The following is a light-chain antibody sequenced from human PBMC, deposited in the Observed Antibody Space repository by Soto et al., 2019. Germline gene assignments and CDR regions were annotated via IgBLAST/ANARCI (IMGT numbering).Light chain of an antibody. J-gene: IGKJ3*01. CDR2: RAS. CDR1: QSVSSSY. CDR3: QQYGSSPG. V-gene: IGKV3-20*01. Sequence: EIVLTQSPGTLSLSPGERATLSCRASQSVSSSYLAWYQQKPGQAPRLLIYRASSRATGIPYRFSGSGSGRDFTVTISRLEPEDVAVYYCQQYGSSPGFGTGTKVDIK.